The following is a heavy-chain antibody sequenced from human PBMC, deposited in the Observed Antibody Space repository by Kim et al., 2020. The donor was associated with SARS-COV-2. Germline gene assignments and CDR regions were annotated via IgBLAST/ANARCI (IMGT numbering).Heavy chain of an antibody. CDR1: GFTFSSYG. Sequence: GGSLRLSCAASGFTFSSYGMHWVRQAPGKGLEWVAVISYDGSNKYYADSVKGRFTISRDNSKNTLYLQMNSLRAEDTAVYYCATTPEAMIVVPVKWGQGTLVTVSS. D-gene: IGHD3-22*01. CDR2: ISYDGSNK. CDR3: ATTPEAMIVVPVK. V-gene: IGHV3-30*03. J-gene: IGHJ4*02.